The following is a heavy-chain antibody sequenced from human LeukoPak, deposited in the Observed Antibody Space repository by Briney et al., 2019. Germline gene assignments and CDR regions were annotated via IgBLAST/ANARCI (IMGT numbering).Heavy chain of an antibody. CDR3: AAVSGHYTLLDA. CDR2: VDPDDGQR. Sequence: ASVTVSYTISGYTLYDISMHWVRQPPGKGGEWMGGVDPDDGQRVYAQKFQGRVTMTEDSSTNTAYMELSRLRSEDTAVYYCAAVSGHYTLLDAWGQGALVTVST. J-gene: IGHJ5*02. CDR1: GYTLYDIS. D-gene: IGHD1-26*01. V-gene: IGHV1-24*01.